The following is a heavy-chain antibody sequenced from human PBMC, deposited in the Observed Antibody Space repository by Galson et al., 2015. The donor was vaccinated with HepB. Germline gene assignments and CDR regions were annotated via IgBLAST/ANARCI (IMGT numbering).Heavy chain of an antibody. CDR1: GYTFTTHN. V-gene: IGHV1-18*04. CDR3: ARVPDFGGYSYWCFDL. D-gene: IGHD5-18*01. J-gene: IGHJ2*01. CDR2: INTYNGNT. Sequence: SVKVSCKASGYTFTTHNIAWLRQAPGQGLEWMAWINTYNGNTKCAQNLQDRLTLTTDTSTSTVYMEMRSLRSDDTAVYFCARVPDFGGYSYWCFDLWGRGTLISVSS.